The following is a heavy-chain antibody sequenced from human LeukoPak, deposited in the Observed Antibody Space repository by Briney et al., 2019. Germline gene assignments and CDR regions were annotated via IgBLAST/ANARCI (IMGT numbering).Heavy chain of an antibody. J-gene: IGHJ4*02. Sequence: GESLKISCKGSGYSFTSHWIGWVRQMLGKGLEWMGIIYPGDSDTRYSPSFQGQVTISADKSISTAYLQWSSLKASDTAMYYCARLMNYYDSSGYSPSAVDYWGQGTLVTVSS. D-gene: IGHD3-22*01. CDR1: GYSFTSHW. V-gene: IGHV5-51*01. CDR3: ARLMNYYDSSGYSPSAVDY. CDR2: IYPGDSDT.